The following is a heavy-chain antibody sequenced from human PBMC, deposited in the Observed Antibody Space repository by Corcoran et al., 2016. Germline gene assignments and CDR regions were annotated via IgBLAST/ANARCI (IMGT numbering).Heavy chain of an antibody. D-gene: IGHD3-10*01. CDR2: ISTDNGNT. J-gene: IGHJ6*02. V-gene: IGHV1-18*01. CDR3: ARGSSSGSYGMDV. CDR1: GYTFTGYD. Sequence: QVQLVQSGAEVKKPGASVKVSCKASGYTFTGYDISWVRQAPGQGLEWVGWISTDNGNTNYVEKLQGRVTMTTDTSTSTAYMELRILRSDDSAVYCCARGSSSGSYGMDVWGQGTTVTVS.